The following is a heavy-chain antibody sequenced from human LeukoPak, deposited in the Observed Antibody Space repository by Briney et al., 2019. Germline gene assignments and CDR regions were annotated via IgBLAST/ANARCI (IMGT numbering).Heavy chain of an antibody. Sequence: GGSLRLSCAASGFTFSSYWMHWVRQAPGKGLEWVSVVSLSGDNMFYADSVKGRFTISRDNSKNTVYLQMDSLRVDDTAVYYCAKVATPNTLDAFDIWGQGTMVTVSS. CDR1: GFTFSSYW. V-gene: IGHV3-23*01. CDR2: VSLSGDNM. J-gene: IGHJ3*02. CDR3: AKVATPNTLDAFDI. D-gene: IGHD1/OR15-1a*01.